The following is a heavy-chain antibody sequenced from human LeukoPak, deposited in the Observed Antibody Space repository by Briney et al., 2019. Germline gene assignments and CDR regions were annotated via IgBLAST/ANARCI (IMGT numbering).Heavy chain of an antibody. CDR3: ARESYYYDSSGYQRSLPGDY. CDR2: ISYDGSNN. Sequence: GRSLRLSCAASGFTFSDYGMHWVRQAPGKGLEWVAVISYDGSNNYYADSVKGRFTTSRDNSKNTLYLQLNSLRAEDTAVYHCARESYYYDSSGYQRSLPGDYWGQGTLVTVSS. V-gene: IGHV3-30*03. J-gene: IGHJ4*02. CDR1: GFTFSDYG. D-gene: IGHD3-22*01.